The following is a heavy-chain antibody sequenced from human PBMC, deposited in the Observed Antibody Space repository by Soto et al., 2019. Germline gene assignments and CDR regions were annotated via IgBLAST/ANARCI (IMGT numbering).Heavy chain of an antibody. D-gene: IGHD2-15*01. CDR1: GYTFTSYA. Sequence: QVQLVQSGAEVKKPGASVKVSCKASGYTFTSYAMHWVRQAPGQRLEWMGWINAGNGNTKYSQKFQGRVTITRDTSASTAYMELSSLRSEDTAVYYCARARGGYCSGGSCYPSYRSGWFDPWGQGTLVTVSS. J-gene: IGHJ5*02. CDR2: INAGNGNT. V-gene: IGHV1-3*01. CDR3: ARARGGYCSGGSCYPSYRSGWFDP.